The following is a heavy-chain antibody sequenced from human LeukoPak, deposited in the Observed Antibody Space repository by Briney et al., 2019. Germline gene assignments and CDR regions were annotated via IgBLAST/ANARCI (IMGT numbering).Heavy chain of an antibody. V-gene: IGHV3-7*01. CDR2: IKQDGSEK. CDR1: GFTFSSYA. CDR3: ARVSYYPHDAFDI. Sequence: PGGSLRLSCAASGFTFSSYAMSWVRQAPGRGLEWVANIKQDGSEKYYVDSVKGRFTISRGNAKNSLYLQMNSLRAEDTALYYCARVSYYPHDAFDIWGQGTMVTVSS. J-gene: IGHJ3*02. D-gene: IGHD1-26*01.